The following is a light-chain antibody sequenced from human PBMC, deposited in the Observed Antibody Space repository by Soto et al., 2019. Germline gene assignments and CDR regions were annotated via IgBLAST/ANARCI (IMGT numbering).Light chain of an antibody. Sequence: EIVMTQSPATLSVSPGERATLSCRASQSVSSNLAWYQQKPGQAPRLLIYGASTRATGIPARFSGSGYGTEFTLTISSLQSGDFAVYYCQQYNNWPPLTFGGGTKVEIK. CDR2: GAS. CDR1: QSVSSN. J-gene: IGKJ4*01. V-gene: IGKV3-15*01. CDR3: QQYNNWPPLT.